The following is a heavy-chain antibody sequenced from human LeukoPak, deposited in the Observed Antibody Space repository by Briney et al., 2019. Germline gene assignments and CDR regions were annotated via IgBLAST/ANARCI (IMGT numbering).Heavy chain of an antibody. J-gene: IGHJ4*02. CDR2: IISIGSYI. D-gene: IGHD4-17*01. CDR3: AREDYGDSVFYY. CDR1: GFTLSSYT. V-gene: IGHV3-21*01. Sequence: GESMRLSCAASGFTLSSYTMNWVRQAPGKGLEWVSSIISIGSYIYYADSVKGRFTISRDNAKNSLYLQMNSLRAEDTAVYYCAREDYGDSVFYYWGQGTLVTVSS.